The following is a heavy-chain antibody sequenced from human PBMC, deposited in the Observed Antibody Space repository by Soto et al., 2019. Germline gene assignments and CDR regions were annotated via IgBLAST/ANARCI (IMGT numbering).Heavy chain of an antibody. Sequence: QVQLVQSGAEERKPGASVKVSCKAFGYTFSTYAIHWVRRAPGQGLEWMGWFNGGNGNIKYSQKFEGRLTITSDTAATTADMELNMLRSEDTAVYYCARGNVQGGCPDYWGQGTLVSVSS. V-gene: IGHV1-3*05. J-gene: IGHJ4*02. D-gene: IGHD1-26*01. CDR3: ARGNVQGGCPDY. CDR1: GYTFSTYA. CDR2: FNGGNGNI.